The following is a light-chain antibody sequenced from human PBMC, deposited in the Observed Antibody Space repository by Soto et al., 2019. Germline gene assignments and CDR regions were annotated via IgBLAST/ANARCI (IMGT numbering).Light chain of an antibody. CDR1: QSVSNNY. CDR3: QQYATSPLT. CDR2: GAS. V-gene: IGKV3-20*01. Sequence: EIVLTHFPGTLSLSPGERATLSCRASQSVSNNYVAWYQQKPGQAPRLVIFGASNRATGIPDRFSASGSGTEFTLTISRLEPEDVAVYYGQQYATSPLTFGHGTKVEI. J-gene: IGKJ1*01.